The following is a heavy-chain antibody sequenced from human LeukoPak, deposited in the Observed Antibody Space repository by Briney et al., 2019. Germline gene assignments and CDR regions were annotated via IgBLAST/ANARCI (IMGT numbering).Heavy chain of an antibody. J-gene: IGHJ4*02. Sequence: GGSLRLSCAASGFIFSSYGMHWVRQAPGKGLEWVAVIWSDGSNKYYADSVKGRFTISRDNSKNTLYLQMNSLRDEDTAVYYCARSYCSGGTCPFDHWGQGTPVTVSS. CDR3: ARSYCSGGTCPFDH. V-gene: IGHV3-33*01. CDR2: IWSDGSNK. D-gene: IGHD2-15*01. CDR1: GFIFSSYG.